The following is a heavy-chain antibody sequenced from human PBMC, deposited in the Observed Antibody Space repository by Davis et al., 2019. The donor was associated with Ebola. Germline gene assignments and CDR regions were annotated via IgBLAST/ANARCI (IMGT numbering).Heavy chain of an antibody. D-gene: IGHD2-2*01. CDR3: ASPVYCSSTSCYYYYYGMDV. V-gene: IGHV4-59*12. J-gene: IGHJ6*02. Sequence: PSETLSLTCTVSGGSISSYYWSWIRQPPGKGLEWIGYIYYSGSTNYNPSLKSRVTISVDTSKNQFSLKLSSVTAADTAVYYCASPVYCSSTSCYYYYYGMDVWGQGTTVTVSS. CDR2: IYYSGST. CDR1: GGSISSYY.